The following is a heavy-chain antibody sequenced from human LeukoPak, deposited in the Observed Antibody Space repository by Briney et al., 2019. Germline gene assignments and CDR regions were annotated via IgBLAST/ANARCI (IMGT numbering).Heavy chain of an antibody. Sequence: GGSLRLSCAASGFTFSSYSMNWVRQAPGKGLEWVSSISSSSSYIYYADSVKGRFTISRDNAKNSLYLQMNSLRAEDTAVYYCLAPARGYGDEGHYWGQGTLVTVSS. D-gene: IGHD5-18*01. CDR3: LAPARGYGDEGHY. CDR1: GFTFSSYS. V-gene: IGHV3-21*01. J-gene: IGHJ4*02. CDR2: ISSSSSYI.